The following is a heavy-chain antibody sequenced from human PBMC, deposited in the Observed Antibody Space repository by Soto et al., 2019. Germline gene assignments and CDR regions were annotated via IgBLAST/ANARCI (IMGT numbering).Heavy chain of an antibody. CDR1: GFTFSSYD. D-gene: IGHD6-13*01. Sequence: GGSLRLSCAASGFTFSSYDMHWVRQATGKGLEWVSAIGTAGDTYYPGSVKGRFTISRENAKNSLYLQMNSLRAEDTAVYYCARGEDIAAAEIYYYYGMDVWGQGTTVTVSS. V-gene: IGHV3-13*01. CDR3: ARGEDIAAAEIYYYYGMDV. J-gene: IGHJ6*02. CDR2: IGTAGDT.